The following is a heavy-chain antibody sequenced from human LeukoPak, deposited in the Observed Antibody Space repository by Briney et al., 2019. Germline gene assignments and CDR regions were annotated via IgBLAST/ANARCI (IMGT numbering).Heavy chain of an antibody. V-gene: IGHV4-59*01. Sequence: SETLSLTCTVSGGSISSYYWSWIRQPPGKGLERIGYIYYSGSTNYSPSLKSRVTISVDTSKNQFSPKLSSVTAADTAVYYCARTASSGWYWWFDPWGQGTLVTVSS. J-gene: IGHJ5*02. D-gene: IGHD6-19*01. CDR1: GGSISSYY. CDR2: IYYSGST. CDR3: ARTASSGWYWWFDP.